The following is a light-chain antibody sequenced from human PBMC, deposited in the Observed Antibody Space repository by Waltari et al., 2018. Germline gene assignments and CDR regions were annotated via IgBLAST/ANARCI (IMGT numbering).Light chain of an antibody. Sequence: QSALTQPPSASGSPGQSVTISCTGARRDRNFNPVSWYQHHPGKAPKLLIYGVTKRPSGVPDRFSGSKSGNTASLTVSGLQVEDEAHYYCSLSGGINNVVVFGGGTKLTVL. V-gene: IGLV2-8*01. J-gene: IGLJ2*01. CDR2: GVT. CDR3: SLSGGINNVVV. CDR1: RRDRNFNP.